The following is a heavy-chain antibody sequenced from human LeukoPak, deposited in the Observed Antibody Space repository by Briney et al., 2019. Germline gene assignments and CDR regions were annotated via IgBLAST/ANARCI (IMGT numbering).Heavy chain of an antibody. CDR1: GFTFSSYA. CDR2: ISGSGGST. V-gene: IGHV3-23*01. Sequence: RSGGSLRLSCAASGFTFSSYAMSWVRQAPGKGLEWVSAISGSGGSTYYADSVKGRFTISRDNSKNTLYLQMNSLRAEDTAVYYCAKSPTTVTRFWFDYWGQGTLVTVSS. J-gene: IGHJ4*02. CDR3: AKSPTTVTRFWFDY. D-gene: IGHD4-17*01.